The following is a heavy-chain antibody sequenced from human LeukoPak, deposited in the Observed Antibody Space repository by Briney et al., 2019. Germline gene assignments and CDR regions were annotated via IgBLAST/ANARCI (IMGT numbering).Heavy chain of an antibody. CDR2: INPNSGGT. CDR3: ARSVAEIRTSCSACAEYFHH. J-gene: IGHJ1*01. CDR1: GYTFTDYY. Sequence: ASVTVSCKASGYTFTDYYMHWVRQAPGQGLEWMGWINPNSGGTKYAQRFQGRVTMTRDTSITTAYMELSGLRSDDTAVYYCARSVAEIRTSCSACAEYFHHWGQGTLIIVPS. V-gene: IGHV1-2*02. D-gene: IGHD2-2*01.